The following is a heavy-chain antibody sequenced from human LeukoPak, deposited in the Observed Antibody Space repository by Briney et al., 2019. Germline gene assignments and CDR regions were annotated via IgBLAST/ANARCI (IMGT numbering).Heavy chain of an antibody. CDR1: GFTFSSYA. CDR2: INSDGSST. J-gene: IGHJ6*02. D-gene: IGHD6-6*01. V-gene: IGHV3-74*01. Sequence: PGGSLRLSCAASGFTFSSYAMSWVRQAPGKGLVWVSRINSDGSSTSYADSVKGRFTISRDNAKNTLYLQMNSLRAEDTAVYYCARVTGSSSYYYYGMDVWGQGTTVTVSS. CDR3: ARVTGSSSYYYYGMDV.